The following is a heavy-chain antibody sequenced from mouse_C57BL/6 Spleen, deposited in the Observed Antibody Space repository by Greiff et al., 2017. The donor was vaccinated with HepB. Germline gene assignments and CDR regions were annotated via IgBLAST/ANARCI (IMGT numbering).Heavy chain of an antibody. CDR3: ARRDYYGSMDY. CDR2: ISNGGGST. J-gene: IGHJ4*01. Sequence: EVKLVESGGGLVQPGGSLKLSCAASGFTFSDYYMYWVRQTPEKRLEWVAYISNGGGSTYYPDTVKGRFTISRDNAKNTLYLQMSRLKSEDTAMYYCARRDYYGSMDYWGQGTSVTVSS. D-gene: IGHD1-2*01. V-gene: IGHV5-12*01. CDR1: GFTFSDYY.